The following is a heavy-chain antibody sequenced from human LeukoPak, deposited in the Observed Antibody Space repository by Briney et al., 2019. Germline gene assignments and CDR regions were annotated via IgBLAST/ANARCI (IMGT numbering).Heavy chain of an antibody. CDR1: GFTFTIFG. Sequence: GGSLRLSCAASGFTFTIFGMNWVRQAPGKGPEWVSYIDARSGITYYADSVQGRFTISRDNAKESVFLQMNRLRVDDTAVYYCARTYDFGRGPPGDAFDNWGQGTPVTVSS. D-gene: IGHD3-3*01. V-gene: IGHV3-48*01. CDR3: ARTYDFGRGPPGDAFDN. CDR2: IDARSGIT. J-gene: IGHJ3*02.